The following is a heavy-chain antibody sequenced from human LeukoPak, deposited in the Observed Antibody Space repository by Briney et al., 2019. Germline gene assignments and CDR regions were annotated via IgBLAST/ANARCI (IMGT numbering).Heavy chain of an antibody. V-gene: IGHV5-51*01. CDR2: IYPGDSDI. J-gene: IGHJ4*02. CDR3: VRPATYYDASGNYYTNTCLDY. CDR1: GYSFTSYW. D-gene: IGHD3-10*01. Sequence: GESLKISCKGSGYSFTSYWIGWVRQMPGKGLEWMGIIYPGDSDIKYSPSFQGQVTISVDKSISTAYLHWSSLKASDTAMYYCVRPATYYDASGNYYTNTCLDYWGQGTLVTVSS.